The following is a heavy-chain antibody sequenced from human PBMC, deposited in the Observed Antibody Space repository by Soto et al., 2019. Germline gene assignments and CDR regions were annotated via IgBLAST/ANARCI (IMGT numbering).Heavy chain of an antibody. Sequence: GGSLILSCAASGFTFSSYSMNWVRQAPGKGLEWVSSISSSSSYIYYADSVRGRFTISRDNAKNSLYLQMNSLRAEDTAVYYCARVDYDFWSGYYTGIPYWGQGTLVTVSS. CDR3: ARVDYDFWSGYYTGIPY. D-gene: IGHD3-3*01. J-gene: IGHJ4*02. CDR1: GFTFSSYS. V-gene: IGHV3-21*01. CDR2: ISSSSSYI.